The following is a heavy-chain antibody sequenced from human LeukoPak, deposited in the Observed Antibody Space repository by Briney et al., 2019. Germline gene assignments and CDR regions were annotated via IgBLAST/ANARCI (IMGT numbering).Heavy chain of an antibody. V-gene: IGHV3-7*01. CDR2: IKQDGSEK. D-gene: IGHD3-3*01. J-gene: IGHJ3*02. CDR1: GFTFSSYS. Sequence: GGSLRLSCAASGFTFSSYSMNWVRQAPGKGLEWVANIKQDGSEKYYVDSVKGRFTISRDNAKNSLYLQMNSLRAEDTAVYYCAREDSLEWDDSSSGASDAFDIWGQGTMVTVSS. CDR3: AREDSLEWDDSSSGASDAFDI.